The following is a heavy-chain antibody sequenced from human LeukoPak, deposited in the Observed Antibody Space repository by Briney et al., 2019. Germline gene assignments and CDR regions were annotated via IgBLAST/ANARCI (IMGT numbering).Heavy chain of an antibody. CDR1: GGSISSSSYY. V-gene: IGHV4-39*07. Sequence: SETLSLTCTVSGGSISSSSYYWGWIRQPPGKGLEWIGSIYYSGSTYYNPSLKSRVTISVDTSKNQFSLKLSSVTAADTAVYYCANPSYGDYFAGAFHIWGQGTMVTVSS. D-gene: IGHD4-17*01. CDR2: IYYSGST. J-gene: IGHJ3*02. CDR3: ANPSYGDYFAGAFHI.